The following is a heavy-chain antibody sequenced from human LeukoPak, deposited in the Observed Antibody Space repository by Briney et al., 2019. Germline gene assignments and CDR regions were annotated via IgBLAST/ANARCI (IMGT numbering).Heavy chain of an antibody. CDR3: ASEQTTSGERRLDS. J-gene: IGHJ4*02. Sequence: PSETLSLTCAVYGGSFSGYYWSWIRQPPGKGLEWIGEINHSGSTNYNPSLKSRVTMSVDTSKNQFSLNLTSVTAADTAVYFCASEQTTSGERRLDSWGQGTLVIVSS. D-gene: IGHD1-26*01. CDR2: INHSGST. V-gene: IGHV4-34*01. CDR1: GGSFSGYY.